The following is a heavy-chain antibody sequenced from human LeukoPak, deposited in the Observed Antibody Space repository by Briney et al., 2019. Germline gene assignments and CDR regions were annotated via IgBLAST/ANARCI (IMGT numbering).Heavy chain of an antibody. Sequence: PSGTLSLTCAVSGGSISSSNWWSWIRQPPGKGLEWIGEIYHSGSTYYNPSLKSRVTISVDTSKNQFSLKLSSVTAADTAVYYCAREYCSGGSCYCTDYWGQGTLVTVSS. J-gene: IGHJ4*02. CDR2: IYHSGST. CDR1: GGSISSSNW. D-gene: IGHD2-15*01. V-gene: IGHV4-4*02. CDR3: AREYCSGGSCYCTDY.